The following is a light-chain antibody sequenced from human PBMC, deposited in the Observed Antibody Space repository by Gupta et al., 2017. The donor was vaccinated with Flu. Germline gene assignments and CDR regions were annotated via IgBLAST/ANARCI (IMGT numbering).Light chain of an antibody. J-gene: IGKJ2*01. CDR2: GAS. V-gene: IGKV3/OR2-268*01. Sequence: EIVMTQSPATLSLSPGERATLSCRASQSVSSSYLSWYQQKPMQAPRLLIYGASTRATGIPARFSGSGSGTDFTLTISSLQPEDFAVYYCQQDDNLPYTFGQGTKMDIK. CDR1: QSVSSSY. CDR3: QQDDNLPYT.